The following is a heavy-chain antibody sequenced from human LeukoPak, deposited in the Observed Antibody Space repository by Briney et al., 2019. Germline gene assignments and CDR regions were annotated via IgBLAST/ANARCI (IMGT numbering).Heavy chain of an antibody. D-gene: IGHD2-15*01. J-gene: IGHJ6*02. Sequence: GESLRLSCAASGFTFSTYGMSWVRQAPGKGLEWVSSISGSDGSTYYADSMKGRFTISRDNSKNTLFLQMNSLRAEDTAVYFCAKVDCSGGSCYGFGYFYYGMDVWGQGTTVTVSS. CDR3: AKVDCSGGSCYGFGYFYYGMDV. V-gene: IGHV3-23*01. CDR1: GFTFSTYG. CDR2: ISGSDGST.